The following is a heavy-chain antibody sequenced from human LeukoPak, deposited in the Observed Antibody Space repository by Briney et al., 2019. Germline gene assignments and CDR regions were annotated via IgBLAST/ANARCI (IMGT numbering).Heavy chain of an antibody. V-gene: IGHV3-53*01. D-gene: IGHD4-23*01. CDR1: EFTVNYNN. CDR2: IYSGGST. J-gene: IGHJ4*02. Sequence: GGSLRLSCAASEFTVNYNNISWVRQAPGKGLEWFSVIYSGGSTYYADSVRGRFTISRDNSKNTLYLQMDNLRAEDTAVYYCASGDYGGFDYWGQGTLVTVSS. CDR3: ASGDYGGFDY.